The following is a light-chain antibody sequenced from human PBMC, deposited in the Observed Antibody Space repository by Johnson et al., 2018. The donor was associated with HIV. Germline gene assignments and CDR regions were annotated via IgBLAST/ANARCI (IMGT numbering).Light chain of an antibody. V-gene: IGLV1-51*01. J-gene: IGLJ1*01. CDR2: DND. Sequence: QSVLTQPPSVSAAPGQKVTISCFGSDSNIGNNYVSWYQQLPGTAPKLLIYDNDKRPSGIPDRFSGSKSGTSATLCITGLQTGDEADYYCETWDSSLSGGFGTGTKVTVL. CDR1: DSNIGNNY. CDR3: ETWDSSLSGG.